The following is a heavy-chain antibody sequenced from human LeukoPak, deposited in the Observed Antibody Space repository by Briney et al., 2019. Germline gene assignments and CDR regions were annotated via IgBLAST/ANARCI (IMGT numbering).Heavy chain of an antibody. D-gene: IGHD3-10*01. J-gene: IGHJ4*02. CDR2: ISSSRTYI. CDR3: ARAGLLWFGELS. CDR1: GFIFSTYS. Sequence: PGGSLRLSCGASGFIFSTYSMNWVRQAPGKGLEWVASISSSRTYIYYADSVKGRFTISRDNSKNTLYLQMNSLRAEDTAVYYCARAGLLWFGELSWGQGTLVTVSS. V-gene: IGHV3-21*04.